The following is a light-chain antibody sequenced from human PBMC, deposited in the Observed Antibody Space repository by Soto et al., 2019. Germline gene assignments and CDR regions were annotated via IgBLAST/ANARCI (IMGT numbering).Light chain of an antibody. J-gene: IGKJ1*01. CDR3: QQYGSSPWT. CDR2: GES. CDR1: QSVSNNY. Sequence: EIVLTQSPGTLSLSPGERATISCRASQSVSNNYLAWYQQKPGQAPRLLIYGESNRATGIPDRFSGSGSGTDVSLTIIRLEPEDFAVYYCQQYGSSPWTFGQGTKVDIK. V-gene: IGKV3-20*01.